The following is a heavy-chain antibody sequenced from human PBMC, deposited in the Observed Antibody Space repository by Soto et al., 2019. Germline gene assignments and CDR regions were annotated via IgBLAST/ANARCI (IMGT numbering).Heavy chain of an antibody. J-gene: IGHJ3*02. V-gene: IGHV1-46*03. CDR2: INPNGGST. D-gene: IGHD3-16*01. CDR1: GYSFTSQY. CDR3: PRDRGVRPGGGGTEPLDI. Sequence: QVQLVQSGAEVKKPGASVKISCEASGYSFTSQYVHWVRQAPGQGLEWMGIINPNGGSTTYAQKFPGKDTRTRARSPGKASGGRARPHSGDTAVDSFPRDRGVRPGGGGTEPLDIWGQGTMVTVAS.